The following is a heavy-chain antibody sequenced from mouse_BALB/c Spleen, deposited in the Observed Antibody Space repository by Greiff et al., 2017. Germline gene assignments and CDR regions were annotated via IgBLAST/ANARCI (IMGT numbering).Heavy chain of an antibody. CDR2: IGSGGST. Sequence: QVQLKESGPGLVQPSQSLSITCTVSGFSLTSYGVHWVRQSPGKGLEWLGVIGSGGSTDYNAAFISRLSISKDNSKSQVFFKMNSLQANDTAIYYCARFAGYGAMDYWGQGTSVTVSS. J-gene: IGHJ4*01. CDR3: ARFAGYGAMDY. D-gene: IGHD1-1*02. CDR1: GFSLTSYG. V-gene: IGHV2-2*02.